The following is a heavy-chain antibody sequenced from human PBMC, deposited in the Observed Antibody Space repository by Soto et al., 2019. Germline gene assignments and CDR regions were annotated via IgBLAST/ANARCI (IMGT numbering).Heavy chain of an antibody. D-gene: IGHD1-26*01. CDR3: ARDPPRLVGSHNWFDP. CDR2: IIPIFGTA. J-gene: IGHJ5*02. Sequence: SVKVTCKASGGTFSSYAISWVRQAPGQGLEWMGGIIPIFGTANYAQKFQGRVTITADKSTSTAYVELSSLRSEDTAVYYCARDPPRLVGSHNWFDPWGQGTLVTVSS. CDR1: GGTFSSYA. V-gene: IGHV1-69*06.